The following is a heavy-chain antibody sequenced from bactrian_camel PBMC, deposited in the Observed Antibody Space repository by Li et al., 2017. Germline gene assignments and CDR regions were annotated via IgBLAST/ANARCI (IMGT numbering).Heavy chain of an antibody. V-gene: IGHV3-1*01. CDR2: IAGTGGFT. J-gene: IGHJ4*01. CDR3: AADQGGSWYGTGYNY. CDR1: GYTSENRC. Sequence: VQLVESGGGSVQSGGSLRLSCASSGYTSENRCVGWFRQPQGKGREGVAVIAGTGGFTEYDGSVKGRFTISRDNAKNTLFLQMNSLKTEDTAVYYCAADQGGSWYGTGYNYWGQGTQVTVS. D-gene: IGHD6*01.